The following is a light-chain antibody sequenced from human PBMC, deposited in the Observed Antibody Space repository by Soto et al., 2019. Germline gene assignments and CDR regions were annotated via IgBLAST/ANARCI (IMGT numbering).Light chain of an antibody. Sequence: EIVLTQSPATLSLSPGERVTLSCRASQNVSTYLAWYQQKPGQAPRLLIYDASDRATGIPARFSGSGPGTDFTLTISSPEPEDSAVYYCQQRTNWLTFGPGTKVDIK. CDR2: DAS. CDR3: QQRTNWLT. CDR1: QNVSTY. J-gene: IGKJ3*01. V-gene: IGKV3-11*01.